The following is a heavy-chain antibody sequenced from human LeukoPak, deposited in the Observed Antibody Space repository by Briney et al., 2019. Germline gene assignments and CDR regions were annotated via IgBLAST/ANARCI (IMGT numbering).Heavy chain of an antibody. CDR3: ARFYPPRNLYYYYGMDV. V-gene: IGHV4-39*07. CDR2: INHSGST. CDR1: GGSISSSSYY. J-gene: IGHJ6*02. Sequence: SETLSLTCTVSGGSISSSSYYWGWIRQPPGKGLEWIGEINHSGSTNYNPSLKSRVTISVDTSKNQFSLKLSSVTAADTAVYYCARFYPPRNLYYYYGMDVWGQGTTVTASS.